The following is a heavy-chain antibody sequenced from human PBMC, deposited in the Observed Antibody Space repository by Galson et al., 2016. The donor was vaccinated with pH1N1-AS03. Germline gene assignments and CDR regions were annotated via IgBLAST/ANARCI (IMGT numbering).Heavy chain of an antibody. D-gene: IGHD1-26*01. CDR3: ARDWEPHMRMECFDPWGQGTQAPPPTAGLSRRGVRSLGAEATAVYSWARGGVAQRGMDGFDP. V-gene: IGHV1-18*04. Sequence: SVKVSCKASGYTFTSYGISWVRQAPGQGLEWMGWVSGHDGETNYAENMEGRVTMTADTSTGTAYMELRSLRSDDTAVYYCARDWEPHMRMECFDPWGQGTQAPPPTAGLSRRGVRSLGAEATAVYSWARGGVAQRGMDGFDPWGQGTLVTVSS. J-gene: IGHJ5*02. CDR2: VSGHDGET. CDR1: GYTFTSYG.